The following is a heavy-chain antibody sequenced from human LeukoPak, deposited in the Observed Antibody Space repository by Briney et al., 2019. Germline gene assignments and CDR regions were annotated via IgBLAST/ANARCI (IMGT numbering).Heavy chain of an antibody. CDR2: IYYSGST. J-gene: IGHJ4*02. CDR1: GGSLSSGDYY. D-gene: IGHD3-3*01. V-gene: IGHV4-30-4*01. CDR3: ARGAGRYDPGEFDY. Sequence: SETLSLTCTVSGGSLSSGDYYWSWIRQPPGRGLEWIGYIYYSGSTYYNPSLKSRVTISVDTSKNQFSLKLSSVTAADTAVYYCARGAGRYDPGEFDYWGQGTLVTVSS.